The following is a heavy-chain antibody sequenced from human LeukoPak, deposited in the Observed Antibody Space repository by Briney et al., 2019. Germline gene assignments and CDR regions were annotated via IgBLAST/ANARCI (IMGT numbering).Heavy chain of an antibody. J-gene: IGHJ6*03. CDR3: ARVFSDYCGSGSYYRRTYYYYYYMDV. CDR2: IYSGGTT. Sequence: GGSLRLSCAVSGFTVSGNYMSWVRQAPGKGLEWVSLIYSGGTTYYADSVKGRFTISRDNSKNTLYLQMNSLRAEDTAVYYCARVFSDYCGSGSYYRRTYYYYYYMDVWGKGTTVTVSS. V-gene: IGHV3-53*01. CDR1: GFTVSGNY. D-gene: IGHD3-10*01.